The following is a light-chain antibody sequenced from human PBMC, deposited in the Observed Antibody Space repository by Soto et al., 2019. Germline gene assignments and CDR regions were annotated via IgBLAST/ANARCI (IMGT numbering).Light chain of an antibody. Sequence: EIVLKQSPDTLSLSPGERATLSCRASQSVRSNYLAWYQQKPGQAPRFLIYDASSRATGIPDRFSGSGSGTDFTLTISRLEPEDFAVYYCQQHGSTPLTFGGGTKVDIK. CDR2: DAS. V-gene: IGKV3-20*01. CDR3: QQHGSTPLT. CDR1: QSVRSNY. J-gene: IGKJ4*01.